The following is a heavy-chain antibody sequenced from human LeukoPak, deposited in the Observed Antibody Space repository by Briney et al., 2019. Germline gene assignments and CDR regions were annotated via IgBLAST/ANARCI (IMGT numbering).Heavy chain of an antibody. Sequence: GASVKVSCKASGYTFTSYGISWVRQAPGQGLEWMGWISAYNGNTNYAQKLQGRVTMTTDTSTSTAYMELRSLRSDDTAVYYCARDGRNYYDSSGGYYYYGMDVWGQGTTVTVSS. D-gene: IGHD3-22*01. V-gene: IGHV1-18*01. CDR1: GYTFTSYG. CDR3: ARDGRNYYDSSGGYYYYGMDV. CDR2: ISAYNGNT. J-gene: IGHJ6*02.